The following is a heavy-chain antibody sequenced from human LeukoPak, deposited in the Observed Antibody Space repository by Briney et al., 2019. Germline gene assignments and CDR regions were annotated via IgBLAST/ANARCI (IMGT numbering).Heavy chain of an antibody. CDR2: IYSGGST. CDR3: ARDSRGYYGMDV. CDR1: GFTVSSNY. J-gene: IGHJ6*02. Sequence: GGCLRLSCAASGFTVSSNYMSWVRPAPGKGLEWGSVIYSGGSTYYADSVKGRFTISRDNSKNRLYLQMNSLRAEDTAVYYCARDSRGYYGMDVWGQGTTVTVSS. D-gene: IGHD6-13*01. V-gene: IGHV3-53*01.